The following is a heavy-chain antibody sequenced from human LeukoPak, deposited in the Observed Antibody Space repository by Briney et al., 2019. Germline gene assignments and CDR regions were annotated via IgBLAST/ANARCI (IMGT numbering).Heavy chain of an antibody. V-gene: IGHV4-34*01. J-gene: IGHJ4*02. CDR1: GGSFSGYY. CDR3: AREGPESAGNY. D-gene: IGHD1-1*01. CDR2: INNSGST. Sequence: SETPSLTCAVYGGSFSGYYWSWIRQPPGKGLEWIGEINNSGSTNYNPPLKSRVTISVDTSKNQFSLKLSSVTAADTAVYYCAREGPESAGNYWGQGTLVTVSS.